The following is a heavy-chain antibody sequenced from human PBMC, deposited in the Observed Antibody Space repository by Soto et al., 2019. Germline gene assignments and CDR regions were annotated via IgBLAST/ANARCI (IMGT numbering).Heavy chain of an antibody. D-gene: IGHD4-17*01. J-gene: IGHJ5*02. CDR3: AKDAVSGDGVWLLDS. V-gene: IGHV3-23*01. CDR1: GFTFRSYA. Sequence: RRLSCAASGFTFRSYAMSWARQAPGKGLEWVSSLLRSGSSTYYADSVKGRFTISSDISANSLYLQMDSLRAKDTAVYYCAKDAVSGDGVWLLDSWGQGTVVTVSS. CDR2: LLRSGSST.